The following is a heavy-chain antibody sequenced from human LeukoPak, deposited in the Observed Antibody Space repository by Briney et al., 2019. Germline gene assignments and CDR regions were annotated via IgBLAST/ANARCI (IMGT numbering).Heavy chain of an antibody. Sequence: PGGSLRLSCAASGFTFSSYAMSWVRQAPGKGLEWVSAISGSGGSTYYADSVKGRFTISRDNSKNTLYPQSDSPRAEDTAVYYCAKDLWTGYCDSSGYSDSWGQGTLVTVSS. J-gene: IGHJ4*02. V-gene: IGHV3-23*01. CDR1: GFTFSSYA. CDR2: ISGSGGST. CDR3: AKDLWTGYCDSSGYSDS. D-gene: IGHD3-22*01.